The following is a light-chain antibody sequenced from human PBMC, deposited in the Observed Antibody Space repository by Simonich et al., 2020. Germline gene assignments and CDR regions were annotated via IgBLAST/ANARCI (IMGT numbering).Light chain of an antibody. CDR1: QCVSSY. V-gene: IGKV3-11*01. CDR3: QQRSNCPPYT. CDR2: DAS. Sequence: EIVLTQSPATLSLSPGDRATLSCRTSQCVSSYLAWYQQKPGQAPRLLINDASNRATGIPARFSGRGSGTDFTLTISSLEPEDFAVYYCQQRSNCPPYTFGQGTKLEIK. J-gene: IGKJ2*01.